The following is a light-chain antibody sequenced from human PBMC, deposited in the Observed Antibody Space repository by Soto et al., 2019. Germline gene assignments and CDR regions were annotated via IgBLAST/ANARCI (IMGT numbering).Light chain of an antibody. CDR3: QSNDNGLSGSDV. Sequence: QSVLTQPPSVSGAPGQRGTISCTGSSSNIGAGYDVNWYQQLPETAPKLLIFGDNNRPSGVPDRFSGSKSGTSASLVITGLQADDEANYYCQSNDNGLSGSDVFGTGTKVTVL. V-gene: IGLV1-40*01. J-gene: IGLJ1*01. CDR2: GDN. CDR1: SSNIGAGYD.